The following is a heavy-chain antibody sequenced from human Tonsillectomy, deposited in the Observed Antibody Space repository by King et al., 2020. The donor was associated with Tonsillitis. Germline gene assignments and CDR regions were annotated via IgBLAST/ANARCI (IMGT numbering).Heavy chain of an antibody. CDR3: ARYVSGSFDY. CDR1: GGSISTSDQY. Sequence: QLQESGPGVVKPSETLSLTCTVSGGSISTSDQYWAWIRQPPGKGMEWIGDMYYSGTIFYNPSLKSRITISGGTSENRFSLKLSSVTAADTAVYFCARYVSGSFDYWGQGALVTVSS. D-gene: IGHD1-26*01. CDR2: MYYSGTI. V-gene: IGHV4-39*01. J-gene: IGHJ4*02.